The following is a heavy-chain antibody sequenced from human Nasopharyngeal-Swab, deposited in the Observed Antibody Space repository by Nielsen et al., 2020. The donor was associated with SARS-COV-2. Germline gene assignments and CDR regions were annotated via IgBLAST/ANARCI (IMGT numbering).Heavy chain of an antibody. D-gene: IGHD6-13*01. Sequence: GESLKISCAASGFTVSSNYMSWVRQAPGKGLEWVSVIYSGGSTYYADSVKGRFTISRHNSKNTLYLQMNSLRAEDTAVYYCAREEGSSWHYFDYWGQGTLVTVSS. CDR2: IYSGGST. J-gene: IGHJ4*02. CDR1: GFTVSSNY. V-gene: IGHV3-53*04. CDR3: AREEGSSWHYFDY.